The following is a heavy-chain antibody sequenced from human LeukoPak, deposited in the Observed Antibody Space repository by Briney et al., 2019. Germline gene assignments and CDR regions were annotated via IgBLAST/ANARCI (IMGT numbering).Heavy chain of an antibody. CDR2: ISSSSSYI. D-gene: IGHD6-13*01. V-gene: IGHV3-21*01. J-gene: IGHJ4*02. CDR1: GFTFSSYS. Sequence: GGSLRLSCAASGFTFSSYSMNWVRQAPGKGLEWVSSISSSSSYIYYADSVKGRFTISRDNAKNSLYLQMNSLRAEDTAVYYCARDTSSSWYVDYWGQGTLVTVSS. CDR3: ARDTSSSWYVDY.